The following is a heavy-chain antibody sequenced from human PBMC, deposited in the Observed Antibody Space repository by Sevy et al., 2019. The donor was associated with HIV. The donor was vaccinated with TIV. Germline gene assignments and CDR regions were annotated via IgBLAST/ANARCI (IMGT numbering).Heavy chain of an antibody. CDR2: ISAYNGNT. CDR3: AFTKGVFGVVMTSFFFDY. J-gene: IGHJ4*02. CDR1: GYSFTSYG. V-gene: IGHV1-18*01. D-gene: IGHD3-3*01. Sequence: ASVKVSCQASGYSFTSYGITWVRQAPGQGLEWMGWISAYNGNTNYARKFQGRLTMTTDTSTSTVYMDLRSLRSDDTAVYYCAFTKGVFGVVMTSFFFDYWGQGTPVTVSS.